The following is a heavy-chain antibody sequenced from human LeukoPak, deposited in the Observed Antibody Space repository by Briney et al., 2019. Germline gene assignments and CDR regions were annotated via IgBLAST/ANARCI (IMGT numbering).Heavy chain of an antibody. CDR2: ISSASGSI. D-gene: IGHD2-2*01. Sequence: PGGSLRLSCVASGFTFSSNSMNWVRQAPGKGLEWVSYISSASGSIYYADSVKGRFTVSRDNAKNSLFLQMNSLRAEDTAVYYCARLPAYCSSTSCYYDYWGQGTLATVSS. V-gene: IGHV3-48*04. CDR3: ARLPAYCSSTSCYYDY. J-gene: IGHJ4*02. CDR1: GFTFSSNS.